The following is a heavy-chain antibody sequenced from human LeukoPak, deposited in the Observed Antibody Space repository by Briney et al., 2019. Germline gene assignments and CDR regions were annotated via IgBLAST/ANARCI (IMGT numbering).Heavy chain of an antibody. D-gene: IGHD1-26*01. V-gene: IGHV1-46*01. CDR2: INPSGGST. CDR1: GYTFTGYY. CDR3: AREVGSGSPKYYFDY. Sequence: GASLKVSCKASGYTFTGYYMHWVRQAPGQGLEWMGIINPSGGSTSYAQKFQGRVTMTRDTSTSTVYMELSSLRSEDTAVYYCAREVGSGSPKYYFDYWGQGTLVTVSS. J-gene: IGHJ4*02.